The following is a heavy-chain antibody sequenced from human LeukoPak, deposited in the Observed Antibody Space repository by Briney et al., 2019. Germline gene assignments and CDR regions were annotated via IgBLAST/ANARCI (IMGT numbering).Heavy chain of an antibody. J-gene: IGHJ4*02. CDR2: ISYDGSNK. D-gene: IGHD4-17*01. V-gene: IGHV3-30*18. Sequence: GGTLRLSCAASTFTFSSYGMVWVRQGPGKGLEWVTFISYDGSNKYYADSVKGRFTISRDNSKNTVNLQMNSLRAEDRAVYYCAKRGSATPVTYPDCWGQGTLVTDSS. CDR3: AKRGSATPVTYPDC. CDR1: TFTFSSYG.